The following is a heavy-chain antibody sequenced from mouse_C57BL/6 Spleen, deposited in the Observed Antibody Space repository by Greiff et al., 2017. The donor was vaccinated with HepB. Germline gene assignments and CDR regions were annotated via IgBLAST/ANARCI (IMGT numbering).Heavy chain of an antibody. CDR1: GYTFTSYW. Sequence: QVQLQQPGTELVKPGASVKLSCKASGYTFTSYWMHWVKQRPGQGLEWIRNINPSNGGTNYNEKFKSKATLTVDKSSSTAYMQLSSLTSEDSAVYYCARDGNYEAWFAYWGQGTLVTVSA. V-gene: IGHV1-53*01. CDR3: ARDGNYEAWFAY. CDR2: INPSNGGT. D-gene: IGHD2-1*01. J-gene: IGHJ3*01.